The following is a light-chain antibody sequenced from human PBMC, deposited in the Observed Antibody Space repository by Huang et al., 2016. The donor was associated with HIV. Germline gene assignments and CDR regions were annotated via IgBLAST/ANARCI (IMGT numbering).Light chain of an antibody. Sequence: PGERATLSCRASQSVSSSYLAWYQQKPGQAPRLLIYGASSRATGIPDRFSGSGSGTDFTLTISRLEPEDFAVYFCQQFGTSQYTFGQGTRLEIK. V-gene: IGKV3-20*01. CDR2: GAS. J-gene: IGKJ2*01. CDR1: QSVSSSY. CDR3: QQFGTSQYT.